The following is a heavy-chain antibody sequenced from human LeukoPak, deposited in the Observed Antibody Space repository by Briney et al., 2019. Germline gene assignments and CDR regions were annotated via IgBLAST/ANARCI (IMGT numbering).Heavy chain of an antibody. CDR2: INPKNGAT. D-gene: IGHD1-14*01. CDR3: ARAGDLRRPRGPQPGHDAFDI. V-gene: IGHV1-2*02. CDR1: GYTFTGFY. Sequence: ASVKVSCKPSGYTFTGFYIHWVRQAPGQGLQWMGWINPKNGATKYSQSFRGRVTMTRDTSIDTAYMELSSLTSDDTAIYYCARAGDLRRPRGPQPGHDAFDIWGQGTTVTVSS. J-gene: IGHJ3*02.